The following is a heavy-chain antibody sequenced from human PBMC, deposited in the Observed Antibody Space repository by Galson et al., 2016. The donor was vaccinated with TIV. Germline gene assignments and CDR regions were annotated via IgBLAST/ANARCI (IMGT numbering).Heavy chain of an antibody. V-gene: IGHV5-51*03. J-gene: IGHJ5*02. CDR2: IYPGDLDI. CDR3: ATVPGYSGRGWFDP. D-gene: IGHD5-12*01. CDR1: GYSFTSYW. Sequence: QSGAEVKKPGESLKISCKGSGYSFTSYWTGWVRQMPGKGLEWMGIIYPGDLDIRYSPSFEGQVTISADKSISTAYLQWSSLKAADTAIYYCATVPGYSGRGWFDPWGQGTLVIVSS.